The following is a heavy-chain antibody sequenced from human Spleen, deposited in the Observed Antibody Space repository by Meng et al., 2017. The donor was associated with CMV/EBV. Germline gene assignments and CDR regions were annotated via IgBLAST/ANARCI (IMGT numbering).Heavy chain of an antibody. CDR3: ARARMYYDILTGYYRVSYFDY. J-gene: IGHJ4*02. V-gene: IGHV3-20*04. CDR2: LNWNGAST. D-gene: IGHD3-9*01. CDR1: GFSFDDYG. Sequence: GGSLRLSCTASGFSFDDYGMSWVRQAPGKGLEWLSGLNWNGASTGSADSVKGRFTISRDNAKNSLYLQMNSLRAEDTAVYYCARARMYYDILTGYYRVSYFDYWGQGTLVTVSS.